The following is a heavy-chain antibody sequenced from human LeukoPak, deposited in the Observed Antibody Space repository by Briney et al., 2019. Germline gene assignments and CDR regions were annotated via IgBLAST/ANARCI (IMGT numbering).Heavy chain of an antibody. CDR3: ARVGGELIG. J-gene: IGHJ4*02. CDR1: GFTLSIYH. CDR2: ISSSSSYI. Sequence: PGGSLRLSCTASGFTLSIYHMNWVRQAPGKGLEWVSYISSSSSYIYYADSVKGRFTISRDNAKNSLYLQMNSLRAEDTAVYYCARVGGELIGWGQGTLVTVSS. V-gene: IGHV3-21*05. D-gene: IGHD4-23*01.